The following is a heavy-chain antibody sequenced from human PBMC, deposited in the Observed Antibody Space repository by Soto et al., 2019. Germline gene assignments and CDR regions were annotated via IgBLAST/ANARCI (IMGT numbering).Heavy chain of an antibody. CDR1: GGSISSYY. D-gene: IGHD2-2*01. J-gene: IGHJ6*02. CDR2: IYYSGST. V-gene: IGHV4-59*08. Sequence: PSETLSLTCTVSGGSISSYYWIWIRQPPGKGLEWIGYIYYSGSTNYNPSLKSRVTISVDTSKNQFSLKLSPVTAADTAVYYCARAYCISTSCYVGPGDKYYYYGMDVWGQGTTVTVSS. CDR3: ARAYCISTSCYVGPGDKYYYYGMDV.